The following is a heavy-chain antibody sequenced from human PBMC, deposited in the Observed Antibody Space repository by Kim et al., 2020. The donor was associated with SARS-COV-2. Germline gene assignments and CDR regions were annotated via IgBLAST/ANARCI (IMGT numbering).Heavy chain of an antibody. J-gene: IGHJ6*02. CDR3: ARDRTYQPLYDYYYYNGLDV. Sequence: GGSLRLSFAASGFTFSSYALHWVRQAPGKGLEWVAVISYDGSNKYYADSVKGRFTMSRDNSKKTLFLQMNSLRGEDTAVYYCARDRTYQPLYDYYYYNGLDVWGQGTTVTVSS. CDR2: ISYDGSNK. V-gene: IGHV3-30*04. CDR1: GFTFSSYA. D-gene: IGHD2-2*02.